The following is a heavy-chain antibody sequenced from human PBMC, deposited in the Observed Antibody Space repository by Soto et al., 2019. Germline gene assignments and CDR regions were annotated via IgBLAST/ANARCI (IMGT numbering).Heavy chain of an antibody. D-gene: IGHD2-15*01. CDR1: GVSISSSSYY. CDR2: IYYSGST. CDR3: ARALGYCSVGSCYSVYYDGMDV. J-gene: IGHJ6*02. Sequence: SETLSLTCTVSGVSISSSSYYWGWIRQPPGQELEWIGSIYYSGSTYYNPSLKSRVTISVDTSKNQFSLKLSSVTAADTAVYYCARALGYCSVGSCYSVYYDGMDVWGQGTTVTVSS. V-gene: IGHV4-39*01.